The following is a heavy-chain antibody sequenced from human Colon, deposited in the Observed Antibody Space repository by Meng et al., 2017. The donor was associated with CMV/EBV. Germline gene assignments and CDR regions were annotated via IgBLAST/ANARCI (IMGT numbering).Heavy chain of an antibody. CDR2: ISGSGSTI. D-gene: IGHD3-3*01. CDR3: ASHITIFGVPYPNSWFDP. V-gene: IGHV3-48*03. J-gene: IGHJ5*02. Sequence: GESLKISCAASGFTFTTYEMNWVRQAPGKGLEWVSYISGSGSTIHYADSVKGRFTISRDNAKNSLYLQMNTLRAEDAAVYYCASHITIFGVPYPNSWFDPWGQGTLVTVSS. CDR1: GFTFTTYE.